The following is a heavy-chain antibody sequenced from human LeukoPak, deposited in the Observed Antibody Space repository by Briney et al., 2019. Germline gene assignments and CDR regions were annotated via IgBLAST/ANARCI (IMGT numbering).Heavy chain of an antibody. J-gene: IGHJ4*02. CDR3: ARGPLGYCSSTSCELSSIKMDY. D-gene: IGHD2-2*01. CDR1: GGSFSGYY. CDR2: INHSGST. Sequence: SETLPLTCAVYGGSFSGYYWSWIRQPPGKGLEWIGEINHSGSTNYNPSLKSRVTISVDTSKNQFSLKLSSVTAADTAVYYCARGPLGYCSSTSCELSSIKMDYWGQGTLVTVSS. V-gene: IGHV4-34*01.